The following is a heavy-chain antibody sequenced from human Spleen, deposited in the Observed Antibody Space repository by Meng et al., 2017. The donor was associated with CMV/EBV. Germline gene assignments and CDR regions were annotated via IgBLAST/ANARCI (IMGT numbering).Heavy chain of an antibody. CDR2: IYYSGST. V-gene: IGHV4-39*07. Sequence: SGGSISSSRYYWGWIRQPPGKGLEWIGSIYYSGSTYYNPSLKSRVTISVDTSKNQFSLKLSSVTAADTAVYYCARDYCSSTSCYDYWGQGTLVTVSS. J-gene: IGHJ4*02. CDR1: GGSISSSRYY. D-gene: IGHD2-2*01. CDR3: ARDYCSSTSCYDY.